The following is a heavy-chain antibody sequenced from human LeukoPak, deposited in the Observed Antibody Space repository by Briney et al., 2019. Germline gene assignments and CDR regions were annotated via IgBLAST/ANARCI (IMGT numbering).Heavy chain of an antibody. J-gene: IGHJ4*02. Sequence: ASVKVSCKASGGTFSSYAISWVRQAPGQGLEWMGGIIPIFGTANYAQKVQGRVTITTDESTTTAYMELSSLRSEDTAVYYCARVWDDLTGYYRTFDYWGQGTLVTVSS. V-gene: IGHV1-69*05. D-gene: IGHD3-9*01. CDR3: ARVWDDLTGYYRTFDY. CDR2: IIPIFGTA. CDR1: GGTFSSYA.